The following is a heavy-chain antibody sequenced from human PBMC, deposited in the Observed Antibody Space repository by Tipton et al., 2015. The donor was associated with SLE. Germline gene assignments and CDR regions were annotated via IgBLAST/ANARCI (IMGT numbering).Heavy chain of an antibody. CDR2: IYYSGNT. CDR3: ARIFSSRLRGFDH. D-gene: IGHD2-2*01. J-gene: IGHJ4*02. CDR1: GDSISKGGYA. Sequence: TLSLTCSVSGDSISKGGYAWTWIRQPPGKGLEWIGYIYYSGNTYYNPSLKSRVTISIDRSKNQFSLRLTSVTAADTAVYYCARIFSSRLRGFDHWGQGTLVTVSS. V-gene: IGHV4-30-2*01.